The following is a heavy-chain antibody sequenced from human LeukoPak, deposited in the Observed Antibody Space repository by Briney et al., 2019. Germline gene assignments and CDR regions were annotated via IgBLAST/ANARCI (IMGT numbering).Heavy chain of an antibody. D-gene: IGHD2-15*01. CDR3: ARESVVVVAASNWFDP. V-gene: IGHV4-61*02. Sequence: SSQTLSLTCTVAGGSISSGSYYWSWIRQPAGKGLEWIGRIYTSGSTNYNPSLKRRVTISVDTSKNQFSLKLSSVTAADTAVYYCARESVVVVAASNWFDPWGQGTLVTVSS. CDR2: IYTSGST. J-gene: IGHJ5*02. CDR1: GGSISSGSYY.